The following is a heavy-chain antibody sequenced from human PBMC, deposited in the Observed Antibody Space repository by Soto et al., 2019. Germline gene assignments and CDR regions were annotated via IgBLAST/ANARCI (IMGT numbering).Heavy chain of an antibody. CDR2: IMPVFPTP. V-gene: IGHV1-69*12. J-gene: IGHJ6*02. D-gene: IGHD5-12*01. CDR3: ARDKDRLQLGGNYYYILDV. Sequence: QVQLEQSGAEVKKPGSSVKVSCKASGGTFSTSAISWVRQAPGQGLEWMGGIMPVFPTPDYAQKFQGRITNTADESTTTAYLELSGLRSDDTAVYYCARDKDRLQLGGNYYYILDVWGQGTTVTVSS. CDR1: GGTFSTSA.